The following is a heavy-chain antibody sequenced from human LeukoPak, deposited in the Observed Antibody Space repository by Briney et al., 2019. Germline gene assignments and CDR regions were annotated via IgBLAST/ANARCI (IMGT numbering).Heavy chain of an antibody. CDR2: IDGGGSST. CDR3: ARGPPGSGGAYVGDY. CDR1: GFTFSNHW. D-gene: IGHD2-15*01. Sequence: GGSLRLSCAASGFTFSNHWMHWVRQVPGKGLVWVSRIDGGGSSTSYADSVKGRFSISRDNAKTTLYLQMNSLRAEDTAVYYCARGPPGSGGAYVGDYWGHGTLVTVSS. V-gene: IGHV3-74*01. J-gene: IGHJ4*01.